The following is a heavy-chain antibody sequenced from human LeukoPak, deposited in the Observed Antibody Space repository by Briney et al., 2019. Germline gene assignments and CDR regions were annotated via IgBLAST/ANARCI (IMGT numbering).Heavy chain of an antibody. D-gene: IGHD3-22*01. J-gene: IGHJ4*02. Sequence: GSVKVSCKASGYTFTSYDINWVRQATGQGLEWMGWMNPNSGNTGYAQKFQGRVTITRNTSISTAYMELSSLRSDDTAVYYCARTYYYDSRDLDYWGQGTLVTVSS. CDR3: ARTYYYDSRDLDY. CDR1: GYTFTSYD. V-gene: IGHV1-8*03. CDR2: MNPNSGNT.